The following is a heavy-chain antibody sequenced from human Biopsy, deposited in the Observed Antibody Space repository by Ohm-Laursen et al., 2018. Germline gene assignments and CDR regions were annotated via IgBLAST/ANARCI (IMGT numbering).Heavy chain of an antibody. CDR2: IVPVLGHL. D-gene: IGHD3-3*01. V-gene: IGHV1-69*04. Sequence: SVKVSCKASGGPSSNYAFSWVRQAPGQGLEWVGRIVPVLGHLNYAQRFQGRVSITADKSTSYVFMELSRLTSGDTAVYYCAADAGGYYTEFDYWGPGTLVTVSS. CDR1: GGPSSNYA. J-gene: IGHJ4*02. CDR3: AADAGGYYTEFDY.